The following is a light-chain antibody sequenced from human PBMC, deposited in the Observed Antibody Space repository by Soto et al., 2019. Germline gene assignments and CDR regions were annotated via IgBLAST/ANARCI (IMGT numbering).Light chain of an antibody. CDR1: SSNIGNNY. V-gene: IGLV1-51*01. CDR3: RTWDSRLSAVV. J-gene: IGLJ2*01. CDR2: DND. Sequence: QSVLTQPPSVSAAPGQKVTISCSGSSSNIGNNYVSWYQQLPGTAPKLLIYDNDKRPSGIPDRFSGSKSGTSATLGITGLQAWDGADYYCRTWDSRLSAVVFGGGTKLTVL.